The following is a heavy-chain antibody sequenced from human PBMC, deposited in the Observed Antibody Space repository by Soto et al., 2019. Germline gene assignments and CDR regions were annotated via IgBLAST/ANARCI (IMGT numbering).Heavy chain of an antibody. V-gene: IGHV4-4*02. Sequence: GAMSLTCTVAAGDLIWRNRCRWVRTPPWKGLEWIGEIYHSGSTNYNPSLKSRVTISVDTSKNQFSLKLNSVTAADTAVYYCARGFHDILTDYPAPYFDYSGQGTLVS. CDR2: IYHSGST. CDR3: ARGFHDILTDYPAPYFDY. D-gene: IGHD3-9*01. J-gene: IGHJ4*02. CDR1: AGDLIWRNR.